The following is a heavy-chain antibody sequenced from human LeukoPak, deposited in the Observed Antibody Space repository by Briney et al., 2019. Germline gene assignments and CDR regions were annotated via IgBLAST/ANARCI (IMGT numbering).Heavy chain of an antibody. CDR1: GFTFSTYS. J-gene: IGHJ5*02. CDR3: VRDAALMVYTNFQSWFDP. V-gene: IGHV3-21*01. D-gene: IGHD2-8*01. CDR2: ISSSSSYI. Sequence: GRSLRLSCAASGFTFSTYSMNWVRQAPGKGLEWVSSISSSSSYIYYADSVKGRFTISRDNAKNSLYLQINSLRAEDTAVYYCVRDAALMVYTNFQSWFDPWGQGTLVTVSS.